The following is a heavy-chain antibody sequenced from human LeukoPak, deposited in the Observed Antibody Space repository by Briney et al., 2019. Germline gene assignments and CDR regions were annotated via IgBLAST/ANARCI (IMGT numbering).Heavy chain of an antibody. Sequence: GASLKISFKGSGYSFTNYWIGWVRQMPGKGLAWMGIIYPGDSDTRYSPSFQGQVTISADKSISTAYLQWSSLKASDTAMYYCARLGEGGPTVGAFDIWGQGTMVTVSS. V-gene: IGHV5-51*01. CDR1: GYSFTNYW. D-gene: IGHD4-23*01. CDR3: ARLGEGGPTVGAFDI. J-gene: IGHJ3*02. CDR2: IYPGDSDT.